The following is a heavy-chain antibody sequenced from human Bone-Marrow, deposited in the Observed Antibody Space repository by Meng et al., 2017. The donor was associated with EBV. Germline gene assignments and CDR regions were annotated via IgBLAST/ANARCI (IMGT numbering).Heavy chain of an antibody. CDR2: ISSGGATI. V-gene: IGHV3-11*01. Sequence: QVQLVESGGGLVKTGGSLRLSCAASGFTFRDYYMSWVRQAPGKGLEWVSYISSGGATIFYADSVKGRFTISRDNAKNSLYLQMNSLRAEDAAVYYCARGSVLWFGELCDYWGQGTLVTVAS. CDR1: GFTFRDYY. CDR3: ARGSVLWFGELCDY. D-gene: IGHD3-10*01. J-gene: IGHJ4*02.